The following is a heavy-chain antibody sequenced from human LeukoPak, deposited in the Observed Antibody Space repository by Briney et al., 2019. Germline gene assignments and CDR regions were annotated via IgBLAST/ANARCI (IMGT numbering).Heavy chain of an antibody. CDR3: ARGMYSGSSPADY. J-gene: IGHJ4*02. Sequence: PGGSLRLSCAASGFTFSSYWMSWVRQAPGKRLEWVANIQQGGSEKYYVDSVKGRFTISRDNAKNSLFLQMNSLRAEDTAVYYCARGMYSGSSPADYWGQGTLVTVSS. V-gene: IGHV3-7*05. CDR2: IQQGGSEK. D-gene: IGHD1-26*01. CDR1: GFTFSSYW.